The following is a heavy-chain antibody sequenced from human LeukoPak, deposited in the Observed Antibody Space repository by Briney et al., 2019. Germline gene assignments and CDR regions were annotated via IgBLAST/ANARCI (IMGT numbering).Heavy chain of an antibody. J-gene: IGHJ4*02. V-gene: IGHV3-23*01. Sequence: GGSLRLSCAASGFTFSDYWMTWVRQAPGKGLEWVSAISGSGGSTNYADSVKGRVTVSRDNSKSTLYLQMNSLRAEDTAVYYCAKSSYYDSSGYYREYYFDYWGQGTLVTVSS. CDR3: AKSSYYDSSGYYREYYFDY. CDR1: GFTFSDYW. CDR2: ISGSGGST. D-gene: IGHD3-22*01.